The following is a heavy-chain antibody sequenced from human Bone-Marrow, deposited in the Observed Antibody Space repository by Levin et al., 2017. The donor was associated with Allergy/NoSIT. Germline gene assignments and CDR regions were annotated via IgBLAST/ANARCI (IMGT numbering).Heavy chain of an antibody. CDR3: AKDRQHLVIGS. CDR2: ISDSGEST. J-gene: IGHJ4*02. Sequence: PGGSLRLSCAASGFTFSIYAMNWVRQAPGKGLEWVSSISDSGESTYYADSVKGRFTISRDNSRNTLYVQMNSLRAEDTAVYYCAKDRQHLVIGSWGQGTLVTVSS. D-gene: IGHD6-13*01. CDR1: GFTFSIYA. V-gene: IGHV3-23*01.